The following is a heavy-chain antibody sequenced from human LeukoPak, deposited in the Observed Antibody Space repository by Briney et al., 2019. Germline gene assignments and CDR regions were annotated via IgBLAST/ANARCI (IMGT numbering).Heavy chain of an antibody. Sequence: GGSLRLSCAASGFTFSYYNMNWVRQAPGKGLEWVSYMSSSSSNIKYADSVKGRFTMSRDNAKNSLYLQMNSLRAEDTAVYYCAELGITMIGGVWGKGTTVTISS. CDR2: MSSSSSNI. CDR1: GFTFSYYN. J-gene: IGHJ6*04. D-gene: IGHD3-10*02. CDR3: AELGITMIGGV. V-gene: IGHV3-48*01.